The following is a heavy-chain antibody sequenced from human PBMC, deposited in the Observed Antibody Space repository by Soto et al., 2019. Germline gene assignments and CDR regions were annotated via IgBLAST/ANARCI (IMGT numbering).Heavy chain of an antibody. V-gene: IGHV3-30*18. CDR2: ISYDGSNK. CDR3: AKDENYDFPHYYYYYGMDV. CDR1: GFTSSIYG. J-gene: IGHJ6*02. Sequence: LGGSLRLSCAASGFTSSIYGMHWVRQAPGKGLEWVAVISYDGSNKYYADSVKGRFTISRDNSKNTLYLQMNSLRAEDTAVYYCAKDENYDFPHYYYYYGMDVWGQGTTVTVSS. D-gene: IGHD3-3*01.